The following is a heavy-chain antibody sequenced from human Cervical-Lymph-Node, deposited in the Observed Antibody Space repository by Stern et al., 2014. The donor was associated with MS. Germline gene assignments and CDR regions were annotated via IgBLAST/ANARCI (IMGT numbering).Heavy chain of an antibody. D-gene: IGHD2-8*01. V-gene: IGHV3-30*18. J-gene: IGHJ6*02. CDR1: GFTFSSYG. CDR3: AKGPMLPPTRIDV. CDR2: ISYDGSNK. Sequence: QVQLVQSGGGVVQPGRSLRLSCAASGFTFSSYGMHWVRQAPGKGLEWVAVISYDGSNKYYADSVKGRFTISRDNSKNTLYLQMNSLRAEDTAVYYCAKGPMLPPTRIDVWGQGTTVTVSS.